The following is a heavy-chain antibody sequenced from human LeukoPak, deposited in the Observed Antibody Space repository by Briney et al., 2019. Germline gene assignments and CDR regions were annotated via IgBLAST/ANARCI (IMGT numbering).Heavy chain of an antibody. V-gene: IGHV3-30*18. J-gene: IGHJ4*02. CDR2: ISYDGSNK. CDR3: AKQRGSYSGIDF. D-gene: IGHD1-26*01. Sequence: PGGSLRLSCAASGFTFGTYGMHWVRQAPGKGLEWVAVISYDGSNKYYADSVKGRFTISRDNSKNTLYLQMNSLRAEDTAVYYCAKQRGSYSGIDFWGQGTLVTVAS. CDR1: GFTFGTYG.